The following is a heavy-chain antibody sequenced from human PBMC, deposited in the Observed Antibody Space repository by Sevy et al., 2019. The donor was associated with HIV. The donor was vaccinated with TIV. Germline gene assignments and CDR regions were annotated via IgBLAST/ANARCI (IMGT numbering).Heavy chain of an antibody. V-gene: IGHV3-21*01. J-gene: IGHJ4*02. CDR3: AREREGLRLGELSLYDY. D-gene: IGHD3-16*02. Sequence: GGSLRLSCAASGFTFSSYSMNWVRQAPGKGLEWVSSISSSSSYIYYADSVKGRFTISRDNAKNSLYLQMNSLRAEDTAVYYCAREREGLRLGELSLYDYWGQGTLVTVSS. CDR1: GFTFSSYS. CDR2: ISSSSSYI.